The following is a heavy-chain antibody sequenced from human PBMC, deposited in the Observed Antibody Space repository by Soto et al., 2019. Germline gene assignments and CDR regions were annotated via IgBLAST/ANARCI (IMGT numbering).Heavy chain of an antibody. J-gene: IGHJ4*02. Sequence: EVQLLESGGGLVQPGGSLRLSCTASGFTFSTYAMSWVRQAPGKGLEWVSTISDSGSTYYADSVKGRFTISRDNSKNTLYREMNSLRAEDTAVYYCAKDKGGRYCSRTSCLYSFDYWGPGTLVTVAS. CDR1: GFTFSTYA. CDR2: ISDSGST. V-gene: IGHV3-23*01. D-gene: IGHD2-2*01. CDR3: AKDKGGRYCSRTSCLYSFDY.